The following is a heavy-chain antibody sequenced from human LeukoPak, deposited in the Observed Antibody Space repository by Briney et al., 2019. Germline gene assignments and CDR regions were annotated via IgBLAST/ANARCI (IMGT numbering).Heavy chain of an antibody. CDR1: GFNFANHA. D-gene: IGHD5-12*01. J-gene: IGHJ4*02. CDR2: ISGGGDIT. CDR3: AKEGWLRFPPLN. Sequence: GGSLRLSCAASGFNFANHAMSWVRQTPGKGLEWVSAISGGGDITYYADSVKGRFTISRDNSKNTLYLQMNSLRAEDTAVYYCAKEGWLRFPPLNWGQGTLVAVSS. V-gene: IGHV3-23*01.